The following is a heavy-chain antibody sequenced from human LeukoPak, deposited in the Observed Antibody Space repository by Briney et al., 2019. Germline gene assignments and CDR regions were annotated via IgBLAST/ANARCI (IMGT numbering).Heavy chain of an antibody. CDR1: GYTFTSYA. J-gene: IGHJ6*04. CDR3: ARDGWGVTIAYYYYGMDV. V-gene: IGHV1-3*01. CDR2: INAGNGNT. D-gene: IGHD4-17*01. Sequence: GASVKVSCKASGYTFTSYAMHWVRQAPGQRLEWMGWINAGNGNTKYSQKFQGRVTITRDTSASTAYMELSSLRSEDTAVYYCARDGWGVTIAYYYYGMDVWGKGTTVTVSS.